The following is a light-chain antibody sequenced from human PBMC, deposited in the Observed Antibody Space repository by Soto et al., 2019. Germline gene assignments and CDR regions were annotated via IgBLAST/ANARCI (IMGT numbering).Light chain of an antibody. CDR2: KAS. V-gene: IGKV1-5*03. J-gene: IGKJ1*01. CDR3: QQYNSYSRT. CDR1: QSISSW. Sequence: DIPVTQTNTTLSASVGDRVTITCRASQSISSWLAWYQQKPGKAPKLLIYKASSLESGVPSRFSGSGSGTEFTLTISSLQPDDFATYDGQQYNSYSRTFGQGTKVEI.